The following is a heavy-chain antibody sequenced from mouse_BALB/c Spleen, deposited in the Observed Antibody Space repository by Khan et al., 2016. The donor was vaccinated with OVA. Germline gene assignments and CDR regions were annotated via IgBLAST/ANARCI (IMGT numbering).Heavy chain of an antibody. J-gene: IGHJ3*01. CDR2: ISDGGSYT. D-gene: IGHD1-1*02. V-gene: IGHV5-4*02. CDR3: ARAGYGGFAY. CDR1: GFTFSDYY. Sequence: EVELVESGGGLVKPGGSLKLSCAASGFTFSDYYMYWVRQTPEKRLEWVATISDGGSYTYYPDSGKGRFTISRDNAKNNLYLQMGSLKSEDTAMYYCARAGYGGFAYWGQGTLVTVSA.